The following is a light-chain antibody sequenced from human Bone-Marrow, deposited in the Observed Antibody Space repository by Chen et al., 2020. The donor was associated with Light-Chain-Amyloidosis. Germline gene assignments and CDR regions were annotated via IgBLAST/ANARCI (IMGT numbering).Light chain of an antibody. CDR2: EVT. CDR3: SSYTITNTLV. CDR1: SSDVGGDNH. V-gene: IGLV2-14*01. Sequence: QSALPQPASVSGSPGQSITISCTGTSSDVGGDNHVSWYQQHPDKAPKLMIYEVTNRPSWVPDRFSGSKSDNTASLTISGLQTEDEADCFCSSYTITNTLVFGSGTRVTVL. J-gene: IGLJ1*01.